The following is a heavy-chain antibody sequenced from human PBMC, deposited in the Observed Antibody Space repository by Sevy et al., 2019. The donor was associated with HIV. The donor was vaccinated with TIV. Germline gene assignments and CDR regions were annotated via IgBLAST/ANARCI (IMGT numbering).Heavy chain of an antibody. CDR2: INHSGST. V-gene: IGHV4-34*01. CDR3: ASPFRGATRQFDY. Sequence: SETLSLTCAVYGGSFSGYYWSWIRQPPGKGLEWIGEINHSGSTNYNPSLKSRVTISVDTSKNQFYLKLSAVTAADTAVYYCASPFRGATRQFDYGGQGTLVTVSS. J-gene: IGHJ4*02. CDR1: GGSFSGYY. D-gene: IGHD5-12*01.